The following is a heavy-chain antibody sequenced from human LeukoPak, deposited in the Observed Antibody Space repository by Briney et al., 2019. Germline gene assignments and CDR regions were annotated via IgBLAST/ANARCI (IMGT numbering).Heavy chain of an antibody. CDR3: VRDGEGVAISVNYWFDP. CDR1: GFTFTSYD. Sequence: ASVRVSCKASGFTFTSYDINWVRQASGQGLEWMGWMNPNNGNTGYAQKFQGRVTMTRDTSISTAYMELRGLRSEDTAVYYCVRDGEGVAISVNYWFDPWGQGTLVTVSS. CDR2: MNPNNGNT. D-gene: IGHD3-10*01. J-gene: IGHJ5*02. V-gene: IGHV1-8*01.